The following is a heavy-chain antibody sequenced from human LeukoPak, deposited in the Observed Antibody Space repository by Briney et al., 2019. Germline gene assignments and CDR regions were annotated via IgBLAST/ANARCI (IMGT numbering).Heavy chain of an antibody. V-gene: IGHV3-11*04. CDR3: ARDYSYYDSSGYNNWFDP. D-gene: IGHD3-22*01. Sequence: PGGSLRLSCAASGFTFSDYYMSWIRQAPGKGLEWVSYISSSGSTIYYADSVKGRFTISRDNAKNSLYLQMNSLRAEDTAVYYCARDYSYYDSSGYNNWFDPWGQGTLVTVSS. CDR1: GFTFSDYY. J-gene: IGHJ5*02. CDR2: ISSSGSTI.